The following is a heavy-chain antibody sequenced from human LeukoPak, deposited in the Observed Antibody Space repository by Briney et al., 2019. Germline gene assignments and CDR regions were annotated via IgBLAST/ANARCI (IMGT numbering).Heavy chain of an antibody. CDR1: GGTFSSYA. V-gene: IGHV1-69*01. CDR3: ARGHVHYYYYYGMDV. Sequence: GASVKVSCKASGGTFSSYAISWVRQAPGQGLEWVGGIIPIFGTANYAQKFQGRVTITADESTSTAYMELSSLRSEDTAVYYCARGHVHYYYYYGMDVWGQGTTVTVSS. J-gene: IGHJ6*02. CDR2: IIPIFGTA.